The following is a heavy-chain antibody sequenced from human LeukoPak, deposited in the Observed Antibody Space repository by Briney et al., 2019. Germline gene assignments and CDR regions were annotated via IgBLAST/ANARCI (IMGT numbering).Heavy chain of an antibody. CDR3: GRSGYRYCYDFDYYIDV. J-gene: IGHJ6*03. CDR1: DYSFSTYG. Sequence: GASVKVSCKASDYSFSTYGISWVRQAPGQRPEWMGRISVYNGNTNYAERVQDRVTMTTDTSTSTAYMELRSLAFDDTATYYCGRSGYRYCYDFDYYIDVWGEGTTITVSS. V-gene: IGHV1-18*01. D-gene: IGHD5-12*01. CDR2: ISVYNGNT.